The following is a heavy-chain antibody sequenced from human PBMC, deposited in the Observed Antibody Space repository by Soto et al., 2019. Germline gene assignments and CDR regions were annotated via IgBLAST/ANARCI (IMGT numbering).Heavy chain of an antibody. CDR2: ITVNGNT. J-gene: IGHJ1*01. D-gene: IGHD1-7*01. Sequence: QVQQLESGPGLVKPWDTLSLTCTVSGAYISDFSWSWIRQPAGKGLEWIGRITVNGNTQYNPSFRSRVTMSMDTSRNQFSLNLQSATAADTTLYYCARESGENWTYEAHWGQGTLVTVSS. CDR1: GAYISDFS. V-gene: IGHV4-4*07. CDR3: ARESGENWTYEAH.